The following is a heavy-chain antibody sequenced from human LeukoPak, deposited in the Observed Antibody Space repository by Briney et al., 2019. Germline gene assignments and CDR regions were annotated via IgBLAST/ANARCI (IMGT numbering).Heavy chain of an antibody. CDR3: ARSVKYSSCYYYYYGMDV. V-gene: IGHV3-53*04. Sequence: GGSLRLSCAASGFTVSSNYMSWVRQAPGKGLEWVSVIYSGGSTYYADSVKGRFTISRHNSKNTLYLQMNSLRAEDTAVYYCARSVKYSSCYYYYYGMDVWGQGTTVTVSS. CDR1: GFTVSSNY. CDR2: IYSGGST. J-gene: IGHJ6*02. D-gene: IGHD6-6*01.